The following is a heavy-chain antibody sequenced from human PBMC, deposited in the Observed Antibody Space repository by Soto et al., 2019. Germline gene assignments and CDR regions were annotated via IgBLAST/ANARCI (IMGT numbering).Heavy chain of an antibody. Sequence: PSETLSLTCTVSGGSISSGGYYWSWIRQHPGKGLEWIGYIYYSGSTYYNPSLKSRVTISVDTSKNQFSLKLSSVTAADTAVYYCARDGGYSSSWFPGKWGYYYGMDVWGQGTTVTVSS. V-gene: IGHV4-31*03. CDR1: GGSISSGGYY. D-gene: IGHD6-13*01. J-gene: IGHJ6*02. CDR2: IYYSGST. CDR3: ARDGGYSSSWFPGKWGYYYGMDV.